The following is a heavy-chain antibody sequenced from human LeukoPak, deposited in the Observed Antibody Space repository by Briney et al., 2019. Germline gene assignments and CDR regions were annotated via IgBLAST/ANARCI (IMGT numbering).Heavy chain of an antibody. CDR2: ISSSSSYI. CDR3: ARDLGYYDSNPTGY. V-gene: IGHV3-21*01. D-gene: IGHD3-22*01. Sequence: GGSLRLSCAASGFTFSSYSMNWVRQAPGKGLEWVSSISSSSSYIYYADSVKGRFTISRDNAKNSLYLQMNSLRAEDTAVYYCARDLGYYDSNPTGYWGQGTLVTVSS. CDR1: GFTFSSYS. J-gene: IGHJ4*02.